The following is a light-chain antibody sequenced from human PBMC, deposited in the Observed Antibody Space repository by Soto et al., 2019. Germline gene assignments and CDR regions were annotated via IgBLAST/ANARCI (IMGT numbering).Light chain of an antibody. CDR2: GAT. CDR3: QQYFAWPLT. CDR1: QSVNGA. V-gene: IGKV3-15*01. J-gene: IGKJ4*01. Sequence: EIVVTEAPGTLSLSPGERATVSCRASQSVNGALAWYQQRPGQAPRLLIFGATTRAADVPARFSGSGSGTDFTLTISSLQPDDFAVYYCQQYFAWPLTFGGGTKVDI.